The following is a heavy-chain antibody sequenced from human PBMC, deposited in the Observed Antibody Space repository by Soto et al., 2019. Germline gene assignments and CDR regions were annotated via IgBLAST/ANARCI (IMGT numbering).Heavy chain of an antibody. J-gene: IGHJ4*02. V-gene: IGHV3-48*03. D-gene: IGHD2-2*01. CDR1: GFTFSSYE. Sequence: WGSLRLSCAASGFTFSSYEMNWVRQAPGKGLEWVSYISSSGSTIYYADSVKGRFTISRDNAKNSLYLQMNSLRAEDTAVYYCARKRGIVVVPADTAFDYWGQGTLVTVSS. CDR3: ARKRGIVVVPADTAFDY. CDR2: ISSSGSTI.